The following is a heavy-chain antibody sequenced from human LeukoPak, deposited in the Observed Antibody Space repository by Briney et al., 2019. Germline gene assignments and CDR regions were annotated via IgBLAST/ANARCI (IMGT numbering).Heavy chain of an antibody. CDR2: MYNSRST. J-gene: IGHJ5*02. V-gene: IGHV4-39*01. Sequence: SETLSLTCSVSGGSITTSSYYWGWLRQSPGTGLEWIGSMYNSRSTYYNPSLESRVTISVDTSKNLFSLKLNSVTAADMAVYYCARHVGPTASWFDPWGQGTLVTVSS. D-gene: IGHD1-26*01. CDR1: GGSITTSSYY. CDR3: ARHVGPTASWFDP.